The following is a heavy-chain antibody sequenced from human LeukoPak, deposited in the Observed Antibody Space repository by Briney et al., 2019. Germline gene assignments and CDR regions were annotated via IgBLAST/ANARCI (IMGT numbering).Heavy chain of an antibody. CDR3: VGNYYDSSGLDY. D-gene: IGHD3-22*01. Sequence: GGSLRLSCAASGFTFSTYSMNWVRQAPGKGLECVSSISSSGAYIYYADSVKGRFTISRDNAKKSLYLQMNSLRAEGTAIYYCVGNYYDSSGLDYWGQGTLVTVSS. CDR2: ISSSGAYI. J-gene: IGHJ4*02. V-gene: IGHV3-21*01. CDR1: GFTFSTYS.